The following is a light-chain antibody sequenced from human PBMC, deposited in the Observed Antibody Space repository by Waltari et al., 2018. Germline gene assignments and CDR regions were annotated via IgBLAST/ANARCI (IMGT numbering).Light chain of an antibody. CDR2: AAS. CDR3: LQHNNYPLS. Sequence: DIQMTQSPSSLSTYVGDTVTITCRASQGISSYLNWFQQKPGKAPKLLIYAASSLESGVPSRFSGSGSGTEFTLTITSLQPEDFAAYYCLQHNNYPLSFGQGTKVEIK. CDR1: QGISSY. J-gene: IGKJ2*03. V-gene: IGKV1-17*01.